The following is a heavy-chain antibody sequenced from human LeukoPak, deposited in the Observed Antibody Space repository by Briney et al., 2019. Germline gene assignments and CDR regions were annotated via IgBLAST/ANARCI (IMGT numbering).Heavy chain of an antibody. CDR1: GGSITTYY. V-gene: IGHV4-59*08. D-gene: IGHD7-27*01. CDR2: MYYTGST. CDR3: ARHYSITGGRLSGYWLDP. J-gene: IGHJ5*02. Sequence: SETLSLTCTVSGGSITTYYWSWIQQPPGKGLEWVAYMYYTGSTNYNPSLKGRVTISVDTSKNQVSLKLSSVTAADTAVYYCARHYSITGGRLSGYWLDPWGQGTLVTVSS.